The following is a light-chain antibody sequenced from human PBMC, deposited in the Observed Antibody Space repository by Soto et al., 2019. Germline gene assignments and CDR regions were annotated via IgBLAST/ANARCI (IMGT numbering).Light chain of an antibody. Sequence: DVVMTQSPFSLPVTLGQPASISCTSSQSLVYSDGNTYLNWIQQRPGQPPWSLLYKVANRDSGVPDRFSGSGSGPDFPLKIRRVEAEDVGVYYCMQGTHWPYTSGQGTELEIK. J-gene: IGKJ2*01. V-gene: IGKV2-30*01. CDR1: QSLVYSDGNTY. CDR2: KVA. CDR3: MQGTHWPYT.